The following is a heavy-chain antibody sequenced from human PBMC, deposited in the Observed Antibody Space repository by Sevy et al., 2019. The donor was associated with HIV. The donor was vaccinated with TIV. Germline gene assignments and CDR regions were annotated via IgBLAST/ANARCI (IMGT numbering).Heavy chain of an antibody. CDR2: IYPGDSDT. D-gene: IGHD3-10*01. CDR3: ARRSRNRGHPLAHDAFDI. V-gene: IGHV5-51*01. CDR1: GYSFTSYW. Sequence: GESLKISCKGSGYSFTSYWIGWVRQMPGKGLEWMGIIYPGDSDTRYSPSFQGQVTISADKSISTTYLQWSSLKASDTAMYYCARRSRNRGHPLAHDAFDIWGQGTMVTVSS. J-gene: IGHJ3*02.